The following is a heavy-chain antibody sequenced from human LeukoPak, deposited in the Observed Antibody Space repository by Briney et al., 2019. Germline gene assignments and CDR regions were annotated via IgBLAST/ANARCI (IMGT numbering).Heavy chain of an antibody. Sequence: PSETLSLTCAVYGGSFSGYYWSWIRQPPGKGLEWIGEINHSGSTNYNPSLKSRVTISVDTSKNQFSLKLSSVTAADTAVYYCARAVAGQNFDYWGQGTLVTVSS. CDR1: GGSFSGYY. CDR3: ARAVAGQNFDY. V-gene: IGHV4-34*01. D-gene: IGHD6-19*01. J-gene: IGHJ4*02. CDR2: INHSGST.